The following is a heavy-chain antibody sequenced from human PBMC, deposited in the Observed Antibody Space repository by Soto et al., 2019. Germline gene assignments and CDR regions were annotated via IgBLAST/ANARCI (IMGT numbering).Heavy chain of an antibody. Sequence: ASVKVSCKASGYTFTSTYMHWVRQAPGQGLEWMGVIDPNGGRTIYAEKFQGRLTLTRDTSTATDYMQLSSLRPEDTAVYYCARGGTVYSNGYYPWAFDIWAQRTTVPVS. CDR1: GYTFTSTY. CDR2: IDPNGGRT. CDR3: ARGGTVYSNGYYPWAFDI. V-gene: IGHV1-46*01. J-gene: IGHJ3*02. D-gene: IGHD3-22*01.